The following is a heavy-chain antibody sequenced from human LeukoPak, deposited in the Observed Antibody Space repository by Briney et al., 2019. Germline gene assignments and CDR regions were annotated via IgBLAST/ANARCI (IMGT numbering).Heavy chain of an antibody. CDR1: GFTFSSYS. V-gene: IGHV3-21*01. D-gene: IGHD3-3*01. CDR3: ARALYETYDAFDI. Sequence: GGSLRLSCAASGFTFSSYSMNWVRQAPWKGLEWVSSISSSSSYIYCADSVKGRFTISRDNAKNSLYLQMNSLRAEDTAVYYCARALYETYDAFDIWGQGTMVTVSS. CDR2: ISSSSSYI. J-gene: IGHJ3*02.